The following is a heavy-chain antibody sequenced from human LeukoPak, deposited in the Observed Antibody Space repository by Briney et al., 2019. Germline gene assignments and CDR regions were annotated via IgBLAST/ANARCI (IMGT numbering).Heavy chain of an antibody. CDR2: ILENGRTM. CDR1: GFSFSIYA. D-gene: IGHD6-19*01. J-gene: IGHJ4*02. V-gene: IGHV3-23*01. Sequence: QAGGSLRLSCATSGFSFSIYAMSWVRQAPGKGLEWVSAILENGRTMYYADSVQGRFTISRDTSNNTLFLQMGNLRAEDTAVYYCAKRGAGSGGLDYWGQGTLVTVSS. CDR3: AKRGAGSGGLDY.